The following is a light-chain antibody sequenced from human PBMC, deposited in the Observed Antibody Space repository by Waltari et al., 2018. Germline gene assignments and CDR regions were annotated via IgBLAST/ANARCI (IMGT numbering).Light chain of an antibody. Sequence: SYELTQPPSVSVSPGQTVSITCSGDSLGDTFACWYQQKAGQSPILVIYQDLKRPSGIPERFSGSRSGNTATLTIRGTHVMDEADYYCQAWDATTGMLFGGGTQVTVL. J-gene: IGLJ2*01. CDR1: SLGDTF. CDR3: QAWDATTGML. V-gene: IGLV3-1*01. CDR2: QDL.